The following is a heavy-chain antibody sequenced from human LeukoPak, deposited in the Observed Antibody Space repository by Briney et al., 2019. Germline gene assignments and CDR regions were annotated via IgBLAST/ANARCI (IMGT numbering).Heavy chain of an antibody. CDR1: GFSLSTSGVG. CDR2: IYWNDDK. D-gene: IGHD2-2*02. J-gene: IGHJ4*02. Sequence: SGPTLVRPTQTLTLTCTFSGFSLSTSGVGVGWIRQPPGKALEWLALIYWNDDKRYSPSLKSRLTFTKDTSKNQVVLTMTNMDPVDTATYYCAHRRCSSTSCYNAFDHWGQGTLVTVSS. CDR3: AHRRCSSTSCYNAFDH. V-gene: IGHV2-5*01.